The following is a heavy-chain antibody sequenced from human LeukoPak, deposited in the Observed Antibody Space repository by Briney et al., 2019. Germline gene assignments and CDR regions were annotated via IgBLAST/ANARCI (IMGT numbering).Heavy chain of an antibody. CDR1: GFTFSSYA. V-gene: IGHV3-23*01. Sequence: QSGGSLRLSCAASGFTFSSYAMSWVRQAPGKGLEWVSGIGGSGGIIYYADSVKGRFTISRDNAKNSLYLQMNSLRAEDAAVYYCARGRGQWLVPDEFDYWGQGTLVTVSS. CDR2: IGGSGGII. D-gene: IGHD6-19*01. CDR3: ARGRGQWLVPDEFDY. J-gene: IGHJ4*02.